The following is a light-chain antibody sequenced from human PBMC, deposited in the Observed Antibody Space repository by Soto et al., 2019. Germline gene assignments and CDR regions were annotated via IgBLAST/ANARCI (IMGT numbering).Light chain of an antibody. V-gene: IGLV1-51*01. CDR3: DSWDHSLSVVL. CDR2: DNY. Sequence: QAVVTQPPSVSAAPGQRVTISCSGSSSNIGSNYVSWYQQLPGTAPKLLIYDNYKRPSGIPDRFSGSTSGTSATLAIAGLQTGDEADYYCDSWDHSLSVVLFGGGTKLTVL. J-gene: IGLJ2*01. CDR1: SSNIGSNY.